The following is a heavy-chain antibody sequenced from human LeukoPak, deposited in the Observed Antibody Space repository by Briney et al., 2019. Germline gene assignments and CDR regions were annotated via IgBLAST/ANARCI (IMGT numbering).Heavy chain of an antibody. D-gene: IGHD3-22*01. Sequence: ASVKVSCKASGYTFSTYAIHWVRQAPGERLEWMGWINGNGDTKYSQKFQGRVTITRDTSASTVYMELTSLRSADTAVYYCARDQAENDSSGNYYNYGMDVWGQGTTVIVSS. CDR2: INGNGDT. J-gene: IGHJ6*02. CDR3: ARDQAENDSSGNYYNYGMDV. V-gene: IGHV1-3*01. CDR1: GYTFSTYA.